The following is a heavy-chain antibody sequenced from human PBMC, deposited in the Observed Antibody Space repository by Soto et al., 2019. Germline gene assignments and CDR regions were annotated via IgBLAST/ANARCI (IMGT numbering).Heavy chain of an antibody. J-gene: IGHJ4*02. CDR3: ARASGYYSFDY. V-gene: IGHV4-59*01. CDR2: IYYSGST. Sequence: PSETLSLTCTVSGGSISSYYWSWIRQPPGKGLEWIGYIYYSGSTNYNPSLKSRVTISVDTSKSQFSLKLSSVTAADTAVYYCARASGYYSFDYWGQGTLVTVSS. CDR1: GGSISSYY. D-gene: IGHD3-3*01.